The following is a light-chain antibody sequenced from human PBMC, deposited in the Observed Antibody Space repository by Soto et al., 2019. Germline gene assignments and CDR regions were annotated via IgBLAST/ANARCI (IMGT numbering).Light chain of an antibody. CDR1: QSISSW. V-gene: IGKV1-5*03. Sequence: DVQMTQSPSTLSASVGDRITITCRASQSISSWLAWYQQKPGKAPKLLIYKASSLESGVPSRFSGSGSGTGFTLTISSLHPDDFATYSCQQYNSYPYTFGQGTKLEIK. J-gene: IGKJ2*01. CDR3: QQYNSYPYT. CDR2: KAS.